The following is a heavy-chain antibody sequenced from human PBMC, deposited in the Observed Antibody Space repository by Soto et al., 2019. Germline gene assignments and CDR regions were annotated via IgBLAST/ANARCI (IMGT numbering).Heavy chain of an antibody. CDR2: IYYSGST. D-gene: IGHD6-13*01. CDR3: ARLIAAAGTLDY. Sequence: QVQLQESGPGLVTPSQTLSLTCTVSGGSISSGDYYWSLIRQPPGKGLEWIVYIYYSGSTYYNPSLKSRVTISVDTSKNQFSLKLCSVTAADTAVYYCARLIAAAGTLDYWGQGTLVTVSS. V-gene: IGHV4-30-4*01. CDR1: GGSISSGDYY. J-gene: IGHJ4*02.